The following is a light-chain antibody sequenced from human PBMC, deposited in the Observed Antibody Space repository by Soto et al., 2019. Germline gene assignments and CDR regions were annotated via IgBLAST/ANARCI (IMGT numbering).Light chain of an antibody. CDR3: QQYNSYRM. Sequence: EIVLTQSPGTLSLSPGERATLSCLASQSVSNNYLAWYQQKPGQAPRLLIYDASNRATGIPARFSGSGSGTEFTLTISSLQPDDFATYYCQQYNSYRMFGQGTKVDI. CDR2: DAS. CDR1: QSVSNNY. J-gene: IGKJ1*01. V-gene: IGKV3-20*01.